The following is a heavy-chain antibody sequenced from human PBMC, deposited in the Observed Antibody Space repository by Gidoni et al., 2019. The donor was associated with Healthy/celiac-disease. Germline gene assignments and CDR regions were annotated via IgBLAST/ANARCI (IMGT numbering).Heavy chain of an antibody. D-gene: IGHD2-15*01. Sequence: QVQLVQSGAEVKKPGSSVKVSCKASEGTFSSYAISWVRQAPGKGLEWMGRIIPILGIANYAQKFQGRVTITADKSTSTAYMELSSLRSEDTAVYYCARGDCSGGSCYWFDPWGQGTLVTVSS. CDR3: ARGDCSGGSCYWFDP. V-gene: IGHV1-69*04. J-gene: IGHJ5*02. CDR2: IIPILGIA. CDR1: EGTFSSYA.